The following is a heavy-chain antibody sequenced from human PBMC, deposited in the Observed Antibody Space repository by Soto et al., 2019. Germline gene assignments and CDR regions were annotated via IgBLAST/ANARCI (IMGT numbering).Heavy chain of an antibody. CDR3: AKHPGPYSSSSSYYFDY. CDR2: ISYDGSNK. CDR1: GFTFSSYG. Sequence: GGSLRLSCAASGFTFSSYGMHWVRQAPGKGLEWVAVISYDGSNKYYADSVKGRFTISRDNSKNTLYLQMNSLRAEDTAVYYCAKHPGPYSSSSSYYFDYWGQGTLVTVSS. V-gene: IGHV3-30*18. J-gene: IGHJ4*02. D-gene: IGHD6-6*01.